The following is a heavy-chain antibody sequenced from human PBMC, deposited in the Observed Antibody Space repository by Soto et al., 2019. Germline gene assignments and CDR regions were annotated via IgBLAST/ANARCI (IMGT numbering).Heavy chain of an antibody. CDR2: TSHDGLT. V-gene: IGHV4-4*02. J-gene: IGHJ4*02. CDR3: ARSSANKRGLDS. Sequence: QVQLQESGPRLMNPSGTLSLTCAVSGASISGVDWWSWVRQPPGKGLEWIGETSHDGLTNYNPSLKNRVTVSVDKSENHCSLRLNSVTAADTALYFCARSSANKRGLDSWGQGVLVTISS. D-gene: IGHD2-15*01. CDR1: GASISGVDW.